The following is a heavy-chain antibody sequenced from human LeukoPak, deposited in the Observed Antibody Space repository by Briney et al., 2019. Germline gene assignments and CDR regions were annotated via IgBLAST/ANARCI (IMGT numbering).Heavy chain of an antibody. CDR3: ARDYAFDI. CDR1: GDSISSYY. CDR2: IYYSGNT. Sequence: SETLSLTCTVSGDSISSYYWSWIRQPPGKGLEWIGCIYYSGNTNYNPSLKSRVAISIDTSKNQFSLKLSSVTAADTAVYYCARDYAFDIWGQGTMVTVSS. J-gene: IGHJ3*02. V-gene: IGHV4-59*01.